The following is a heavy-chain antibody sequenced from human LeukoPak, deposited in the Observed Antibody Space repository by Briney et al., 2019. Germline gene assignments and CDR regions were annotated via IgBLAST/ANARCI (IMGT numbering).Heavy chain of an antibody. Sequence: SETLSLTCTISGGSISCYYWSWIRQPPGKGLEWIGYVDYRGNTNYNPSLKSRVTISIDTSKSLFSLKLNSVTAADTAVYYCARVEVGAANRQWYGMDVWGQGTTVTVSS. J-gene: IGHJ6*02. D-gene: IGHD2-15*01. CDR1: GGSISCYY. V-gene: IGHV4-59*01. CDR2: VDYRGNT. CDR3: ARVEVGAANRQWYGMDV.